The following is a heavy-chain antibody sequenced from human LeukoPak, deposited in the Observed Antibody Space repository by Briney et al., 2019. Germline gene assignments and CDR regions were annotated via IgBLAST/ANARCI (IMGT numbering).Heavy chain of an antibody. CDR2: MNPNSGNT. CDR1: GYTFTSYD. D-gene: IGHD2-2*01. Sequence: ASVKVSCKASGYTFTSYDINWVRQATGQGLEWMGRMNPNSGNTGYAQKFQGRVTMTRNTSISTAYMELSSLRSEDTAVYYCARVIRDIVVVPAAMKDWGQGTLVTVSS. J-gene: IGHJ4*02. CDR3: ARVIRDIVVVPAAMKD. V-gene: IGHV1-8*01.